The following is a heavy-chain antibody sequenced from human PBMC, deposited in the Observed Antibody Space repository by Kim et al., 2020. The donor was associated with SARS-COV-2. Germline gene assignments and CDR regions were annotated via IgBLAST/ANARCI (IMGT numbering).Heavy chain of an antibody. CDR1: GFTFSSYG. J-gene: IGHJ6*02. CDR3: AKESGSGSYYAWTYYYYGKDV. D-gene: IGHD3-10*01. V-gene: IGHV3-30*18. CDR2: ISYDGSNK. Sequence: GGSLRLSCAASGFTFSSYGMNWVRQAPGKGLEWVAVISYDGSNKYYADSVKGRFTISRDNSKNTLYLQMNSLRAEDTAVYYCAKESGSGSYYAWTYYYYGKDVWGQGTTVTVSS.